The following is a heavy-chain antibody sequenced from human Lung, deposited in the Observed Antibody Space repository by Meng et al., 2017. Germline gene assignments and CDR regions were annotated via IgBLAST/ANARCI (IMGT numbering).Heavy chain of an antibody. V-gene: IGHV3-74*01. CDR1: GFTFTDHW. J-gene: IGHJ1*01. D-gene: IGHD1-1*01. Sequence: EGQLGESGGGLVPPGGSLRLSCAASGFTFTDHWMYWVSQGPGKGLVWVSRINRDGTKPTYADSVKGRFTISRDNAKNTLYLQMNNLRAEDTAFYYCTNDRLNHWGQGALVTVSS. CDR3: TNDRLNH. CDR2: INRDGTKP.